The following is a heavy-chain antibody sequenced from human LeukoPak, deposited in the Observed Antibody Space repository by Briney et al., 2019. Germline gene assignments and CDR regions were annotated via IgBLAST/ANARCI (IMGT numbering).Heavy chain of an antibody. CDR1: GGSFSGYY. Sequence: SETLSLTCAVYGGSFSGYYWSWIRQPPGRGLEWIGEINHSGSTNYNPSLKSRVTISVDTSKNQFSLKLSSVTAADTAVYYCAILSGSYYSYMDVWGKGTTVTVSS. J-gene: IGHJ6*03. V-gene: IGHV4-34*01. CDR2: INHSGST. D-gene: IGHD3-10*01. CDR3: AILSGSYYSYMDV.